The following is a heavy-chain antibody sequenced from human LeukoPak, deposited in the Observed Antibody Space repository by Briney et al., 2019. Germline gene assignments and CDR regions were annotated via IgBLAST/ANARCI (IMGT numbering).Heavy chain of an antibody. CDR1: GLTFSSYA. Sequence: PGGSLRLSCAASGLTFSSYAMSWVRQAPEKGLEWVSAISGSGGSTYYADSVEGRLTISRDNSKNTLYLQVNSLRAEDAAVYYCAKESGRYYGSGFCDYWGQGTLVTVSS. J-gene: IGHJ4*02. V-gene: IGHV3-23*01. D-gene: IGHD3-10*01. CDR2: ISGSGGST. CDR3: AKESGRYYGSGFCDY.